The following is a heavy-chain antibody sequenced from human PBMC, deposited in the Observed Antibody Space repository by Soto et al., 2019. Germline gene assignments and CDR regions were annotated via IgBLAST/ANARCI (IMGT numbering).Heavy chain of an antibody. D-gene: IGHD2-15*01. Sequence: GGSLRLPXAASGFIFRTYGMHWVRQAPGKGLEWVALILNDGSSEYYADSVKGRFTISRDNSKNMLYLQMNSLRVEDTAMYYCANGRYSSPPGMDVWGQGTTVTVSS. CDR1: GFIFRTYG. J-gene: IGHJ6*02. V-gene: IGHV3-30*18. CDR2: ILNDGSSE. CDR3: ANGRYSSPPGMDV.